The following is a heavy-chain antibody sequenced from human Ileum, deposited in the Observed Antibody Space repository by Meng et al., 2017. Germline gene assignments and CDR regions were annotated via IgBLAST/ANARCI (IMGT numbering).Heavy chain of an antibody. J-gene: IGHJ5*02. CDR1: GGSISGGHYF. CDR3: ARGVVTYYDSSTLTWFDP. Sequence: QVQLPEEGTGPVKPYQTRTLHCIVSGGSISGGHYFWSWIRQPPEKRLEWIGYIYHSGVTYYSPFLKSRLTISVDTSKNQFSLKLSSVTAADTAIYYCARGVVTYYDSSTLTWFDPWGQGALVTVSS. D-gene: IGHD3-22*01. V-gene: IGHV4-31*03. CDR2: IYHSGVT.